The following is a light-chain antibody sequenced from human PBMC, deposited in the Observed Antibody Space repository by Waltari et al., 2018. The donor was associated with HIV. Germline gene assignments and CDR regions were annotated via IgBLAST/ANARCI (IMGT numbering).Light chain of an antibody. J-gene: IGKJ1*01. CDR1: QSLLKTNGYYY. Sequence: DIALVQAPVSLSVSPGKSASIPCRSSQSLLKTNGYYYLDWYLQKPGRSPQLLIYLASTRAPGVPDRFNGRGSGTDFTLTISRVQPEDVGVFYCMQSLQTPAFGQGTRMEI. CDR2: LAS. CDR3: MQSLQTPA. V-gene: IGKV2-28*01.